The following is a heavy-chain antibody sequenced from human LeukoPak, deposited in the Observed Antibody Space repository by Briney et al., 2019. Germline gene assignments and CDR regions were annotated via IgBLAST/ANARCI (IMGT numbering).Heavy chain of an antibody. CDR1: GYSFTSYW. CDR2: IDPSDSYT. CDR3: ARRDRYSWYSFDY. Sequence: GESLKISCKGSGYSFTSYWINWVRQMPGEGLEWMGRIDPSDSYTNYSPSFQGHVTISVDKSISTAYLQWSSLKASDTAMYYCARRDRYSWYSFDYWGQGTPVTVSS. V-gene: IGHV5-10-1*01. D-gene: IGHD6-13*01. J-gene: IGHJ4*02.